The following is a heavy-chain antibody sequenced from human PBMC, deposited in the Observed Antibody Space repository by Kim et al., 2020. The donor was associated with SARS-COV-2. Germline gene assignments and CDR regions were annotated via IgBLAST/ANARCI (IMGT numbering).Heavy chain of an antibody. Sequence: ASVKVSCKASGFTFDSSAMQWVRQARGQRLEWIGWIVVGIGNTNYAQNFQERVTITRDMSTSTVYMELSSLRSEDTAVYYCAADLWDSSGYSRYGFDPWG. D-gene: IGHD3-22*01. CDR2: IVVGIGNT. CDR3: AADLWDSSGYSRYGFDP. V-gene: IGHV1-58*02. CDR1: GFTFDSSA. J-gene: IGHJ5*02.